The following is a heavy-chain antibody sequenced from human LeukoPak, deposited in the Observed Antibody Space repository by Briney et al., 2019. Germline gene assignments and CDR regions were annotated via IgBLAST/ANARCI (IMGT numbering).Heavy chain of an antibody. Sequence: GESLKISCKGFGYIFTNYLIGWVRQMPGKGLEWMGIIYPGDSDTRYSPSFEGQVTISADKSISTAYLQWSSLKASDTAMYYCARLGGAARGAYYFDYWGQGTLVTVSS. CDR1: GYIFTNYL. V-gene: IGHV5-51*01. J-gene: IGHJ4*02. D-gene: IGHD6-6*01. CDR3: ARLGGAARGAYYFDY. CDR2: IYPGDSDT.